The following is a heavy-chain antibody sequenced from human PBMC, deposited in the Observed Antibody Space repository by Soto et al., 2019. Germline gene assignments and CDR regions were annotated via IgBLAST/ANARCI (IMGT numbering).Heavy chain of an antibody. J-gene: IGHJ4*02. CDR3: ASLSASGLL. Sequence: QVQLVQSGAEVKRPGSSVKVSCKASGGTFSSSAFNWVRQAPGHGLEWMGAITPIFATAYYAQRFQGRLTISADASTPTAYMDPGSLSFADTALYHGASLSASGLLWGEGSVVTVSP. CDR1: GGTFSSSA. V-gene: IGHV1-69*01. CDR2: ITPIFATA.